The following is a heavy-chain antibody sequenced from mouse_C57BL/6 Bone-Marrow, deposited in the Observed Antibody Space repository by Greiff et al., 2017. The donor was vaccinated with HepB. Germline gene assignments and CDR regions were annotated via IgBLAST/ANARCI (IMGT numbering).Heavy chain of an antibody. V-gene: IGHV5-4*01. Sequence: EVQLVESGGGLVKPGGSLKLSCAASGFTFSSYAMSWVRQTPEKRLEWVATISDGGSYTYYPDNVKGRFTISRDNAKNNLYLQMSHLKSEDTAMYYCARDPVYYYGSSPWYFDVWGTGTTVTVSS. J-gene: IGHJ1*03. CDR1: GFTFSSYA. CDR2: ISDGGSYT. CDR3: ARDPVYYYGSSPWYFDV. D-gene: IGHD1-1*01.